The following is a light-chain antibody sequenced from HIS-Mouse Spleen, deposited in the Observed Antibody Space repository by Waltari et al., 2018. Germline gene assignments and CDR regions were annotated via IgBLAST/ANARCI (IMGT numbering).Light chain of an antibody. CDR3: QQYGSSSALT. CDR2: GAS. J-gene: IGKJ4*01. CDR1: QRVSSSY. V-gene: IGKV3-20*01. Sequence: ELGLTQSPGTLSLSPGERATLSFSASQRVSSSYLAWYQQTPGQAPRLLIYGASSRATGIPDRFSGSGSGTDFTLTISRLEPEDFAVYYCQQYGSSSALTFGGGTKVEIK.